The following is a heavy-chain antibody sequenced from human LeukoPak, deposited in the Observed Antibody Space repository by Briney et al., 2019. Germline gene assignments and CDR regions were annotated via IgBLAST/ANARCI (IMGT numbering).Heavy chain of an antibody. CDR1: GYTFTGYY. Sequence: ASVKVSCKASGYTFTGYYMHWVRQAPGQGLEWMGRINPNSGGTNYAQKFQGRVAMTRDTSISTAYMELSRLRSDDTAVYYCARGMDDYGDYDGDYWGQGTLVTVSS. CDR3: ARGMDDYGDYDGDY. CDR2: INPNSGGT. J-gene: IGHJ4*02. V-gene: IGHV1-2*06. D-gene: IGHD4-17*01.